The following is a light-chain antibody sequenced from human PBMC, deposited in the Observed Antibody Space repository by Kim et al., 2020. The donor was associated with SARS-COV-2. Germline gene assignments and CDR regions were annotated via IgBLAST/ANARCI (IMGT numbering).Light chain of an antibody. CDR3: SAWDDSLNVNV. J-gene: IGLJ1*01. V-gene: IGLV1-44*01. Sequence: HTDTISCSGSDSNIGTNTVNWYQQLPGTAPNLRIYSDDHRPSGDPDRFSGSKSGTSASLAISGLQSGDEADYYCSAWDDSLNVNVFGTGTKVTVL. CDR2: SDD. CDR1: DSNIGTNT.